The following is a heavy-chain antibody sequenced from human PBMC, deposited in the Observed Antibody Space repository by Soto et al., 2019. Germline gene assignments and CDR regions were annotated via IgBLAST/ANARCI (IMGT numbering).Heavy chain of an antibody. J-gene: IGHJ1*01. CDR2: INAGNGNT. V-gene: IGHV1-3*01. D-gene: IGHD2-2*01. CDR1: GYTFTSYA. CDR3: ARGGVVVPAAIVYFQH. Sequence: QVQLVQSGAEVKKPGASVKVSCKASGYTFTSYAMHWVRRAPGQRLEWMGWINAGNGNTKYSQKFQGRVTITRDTSASTAYMELSRLRSEDTAVYYCARGGVVVPAAIVYFQHWGQVTLVTVSS.